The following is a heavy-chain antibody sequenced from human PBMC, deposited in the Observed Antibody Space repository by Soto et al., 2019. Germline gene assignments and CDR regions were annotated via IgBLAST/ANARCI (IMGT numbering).Heavy chain of an antibody. CDR3: ARESPLSSYYYYGMDV. CDR2: IGPAGDT. V-gene: IGHV3-13*01. Sequence: PGGSLRLSCAASGFTFSSYDMHWVRQATGKGLEWVSTIGPAGDTYYPGSVKGRFTISRENANNSLYLQMNSLRAGDTAVYYCARESPLSSYYYYGMDVWGQGTTVTV. J-gene: IGHJ6*02. CDR1: GFTFSSYD.